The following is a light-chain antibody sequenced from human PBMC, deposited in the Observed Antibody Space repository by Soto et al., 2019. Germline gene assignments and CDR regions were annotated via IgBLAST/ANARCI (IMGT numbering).Light chain of an antibody. J-gene: IGLJ2*01. CDR1: NSNIGDKA. CDR3: ASWDDSLTLV. Sequence: QSVLTQPPSASGTPGQRVTISCSGSNSNIGDKAVTWYQQIPGTAPKVVIHSDDQRPSGVPDRFSGSKSGNSASLAISAGQSEDEADYFCASWDDSLTLVFGGGTKLTVL. CDR2: SDD. V-gene: IGLV1-44*01.